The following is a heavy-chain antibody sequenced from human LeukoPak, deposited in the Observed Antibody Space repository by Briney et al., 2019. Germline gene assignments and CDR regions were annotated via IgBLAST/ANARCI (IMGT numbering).Heavy chain of an antibody. CDR1: GYSFTTYW. Sequence: GESLKISCKGSGYSFTTYWIGWVRQMPGKGLEWMGIIYPGDSDTTYSPSFQGQVTISADKSVTTAYLQWSSLKASDTAMYYCALGAVRGLHAFDIWGQGTMVTVSS. V-gene: IGHV5-51*01. CDR2: IYPGDSDT. D-gene: IGHD3-10*01. J-gene: IGHJ3*02. CDR3: ALGAVRGLHAFDI.